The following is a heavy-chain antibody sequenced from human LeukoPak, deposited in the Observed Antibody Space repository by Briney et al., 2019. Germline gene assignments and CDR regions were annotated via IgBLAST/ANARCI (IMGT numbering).Heavy chain of an antibody. V-gene: IGHV3-7*01. Sequence: PGGSLRLSCAASRFSFRSYWMSWVRQAPGKGLEWVANLKQDGSEKYYVDSVKGRFTISRDNAKNSLYLQMNSLRAEDTAVYYCARVGVVVPAAINYYFYMDVWGKGTTVTVSS. D-gene: IGHD2-2*02. CDR2: LKQDGSEK. J-gene: IGHJ6*03. CDR3: ARVGVVVPAAINYYFYMDV. CDR1: RFSFRSYW.